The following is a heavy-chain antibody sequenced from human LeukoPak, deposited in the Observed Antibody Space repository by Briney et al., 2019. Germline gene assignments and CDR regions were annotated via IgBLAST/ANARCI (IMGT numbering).Heavy chain of an antibody. V-gene: IGHV3-7*01. J-gene: IGHJ5*02. CDR1: GFTFSSYS. D-gene: IGHD3-10*01. Sequence: GGSLRLSCAASGFTFSSYSMNWVRQAPGKGLEWVANIKQDGSEKYYVDSVKGRFTISRDNAKNSLYLQMNSLRAEDTAVYYCARVGKVGFGESNWFDPWGQGTLVTVSS. CDR2: IKQDGSEK. CDR3: ARVGKVGFGESNWFDP.